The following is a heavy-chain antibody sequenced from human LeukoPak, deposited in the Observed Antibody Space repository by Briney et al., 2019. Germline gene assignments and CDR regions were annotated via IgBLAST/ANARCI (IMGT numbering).Heavy chain of an antibody. CDR2: IIPIFGTA. D-gene: IGHD2-2*01. CDR1: GGTFSSYA. CDR3: ASRFVPPYCSSTSCYYYYMDV. J-gene: IGHJ6*03. V-gene: IGHV1-69*13. Sequence: ASVKVSCKASGGTFSSYAISWVRQAPGQGLEWMGGIIPIFGTANYAQKFQGRVTITADESMSTAYMELSSLRSEDTAVYYCASRFVPPYCSSTSCYYYYMDVWGKGTTVTVSS.